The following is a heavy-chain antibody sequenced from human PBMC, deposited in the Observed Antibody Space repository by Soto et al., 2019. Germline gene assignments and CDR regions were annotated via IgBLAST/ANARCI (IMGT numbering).Heavy chain of an antibody. Sequence: PGGSLRLSCVASGFTFTNFWMGWVRQAPGKGLEWVANIKGDGSEKRYVDSVKGRFTISRDNAKNSVYLQMNSLRVEDTALYYCGRDEVRNGVGVRGPGTTVTVSS. CDR2: IKGDGSEK. J-gene: IGHJ6*02. CDR3: GRDEVRNGVGV. CDR1: GFTFTNFW. V-gene: IGHV3-7*01.